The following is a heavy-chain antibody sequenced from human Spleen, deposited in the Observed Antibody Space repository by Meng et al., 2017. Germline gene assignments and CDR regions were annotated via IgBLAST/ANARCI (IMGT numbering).Heavy chain of an antibody. V-gene: IGHV4-34*10. J-gene: IGHJ5*02. CDR3: VYFRSGYFS. D-gene: IGHD3-22*01. CDR2: SDHFGNT. Sequence: QVHLQESGPGLGKPSGTLSLTCAVFGGSLSGYYCNWFRQPPGKGLEWIGGSDHFGNTIYNPSLKGRLTLSVDTSKNQISLRLTSVIAADTAVYYCVYFRSGYFSSGQGTLVTVSS. CDR1: GGSLSGYY.